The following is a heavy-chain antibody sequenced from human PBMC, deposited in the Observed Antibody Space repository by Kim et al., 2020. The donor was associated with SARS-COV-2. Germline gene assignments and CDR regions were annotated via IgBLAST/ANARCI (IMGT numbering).Heavy chain of an antibody. CDR1: GGSISSYY. V-gene: IGHV4-59*13. D-gene: IGHD2-21*02. CDR3: ACSSLSRGGLLSNYYYYYGMDV. CDR2: IYYSGST. J-gene: IGHJ6*02. Sequence: SETLSLTCTVSGGSISSYYWSWIRQPPGKGLEWIGYIYYSGSTNYNPSLKSRVTISVDMSKNQFSLKLSSVTAAATAVYYCACSSLSRGGLLSNYYYYYGMDVWGQGTTVTVSS.